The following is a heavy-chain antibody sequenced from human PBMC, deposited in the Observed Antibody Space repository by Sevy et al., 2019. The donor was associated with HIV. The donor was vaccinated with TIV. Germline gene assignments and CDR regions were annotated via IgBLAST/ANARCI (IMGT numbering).Heavy chain of an antibody. Sequence: GGSLRLSCAASGLTLTTTGMSWVRQAPGKGLEWVAGVTSDGTTYYADSVRDRFTISRDNSKNSLYLQMNNLRAEDTAVYYCAREGCTKPHDYWGQGTLVTVSS. D-gene: IGHD2-8*01. J-gene: IGHJ4*02. CDR1: GLTLTTTG. V-gene: IGHV3-23*01. CDR3: AREGCTKPHDY. CDR2: VTSDGTT.